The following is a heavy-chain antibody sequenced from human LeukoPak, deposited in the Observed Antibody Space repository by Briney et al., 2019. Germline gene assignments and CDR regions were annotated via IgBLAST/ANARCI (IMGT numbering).Heavy chain of an antibody. Sequence: PSETLSLTCTVSGGSISSSRYYWGWIRQPPGKGLEWIGSIHYSGSTYYSPSLKSRVTVSVDTSENQFSLKLSSVAAADTAVYFCVRTRLSDHIEPAAERADDACDMWGQGTMVTVSS. CDR1: GGSISSSRYY. V-gene: IGHV4-39*07. CDR3: VRTRLSDHIEPAAERADDACDM. D-gene: IGHD2-2*01. CDR2: IHYSGST. J-gene: IGHJ3*02.